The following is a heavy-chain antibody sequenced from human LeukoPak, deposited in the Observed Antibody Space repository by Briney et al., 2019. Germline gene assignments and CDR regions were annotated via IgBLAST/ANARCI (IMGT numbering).Heavy chain of an antibody. CDR3: AKSLASVAGTDY. J-gene: IGHJ4*02. Sequence: PGGSLRLSCAASGFTFSSYGMHWVRQAPGKGLEWVAVISYDGSNKYYADSVKGRFTISRDNSKNTLYLQMNSLRAEDTAVYYCAKSLASVAGTDYWGQGTLVTVSS. D-gene: IGHD6-19*01. V-gene: IGHV3-30*18. CDR1: GFTFSSYG. CDR2: ISYDGSNK.